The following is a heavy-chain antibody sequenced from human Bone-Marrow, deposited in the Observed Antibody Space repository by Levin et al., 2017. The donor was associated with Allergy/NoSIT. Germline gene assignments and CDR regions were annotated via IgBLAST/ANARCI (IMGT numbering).Heavy chain of an antibody. V-gene: IGHV3-72*01. J-gene: IGHJ4*02. D-gene: IGHD6-19*01. CDR1: GFTFSDHF. CDR2: MRNKANNYMT. CDR3: GRQIYNSEWYIGQFDS. Sequence: GESLKISCAASGFTFSDHFMDWVRQAPGKGLEWVGRMRNKANNYMTEYAASVKGRFTISRDDSKNSLYLQMNSLKIEDTAVYYCGRQIYNSEWYIGQFDSWGQGTLVTVSS.